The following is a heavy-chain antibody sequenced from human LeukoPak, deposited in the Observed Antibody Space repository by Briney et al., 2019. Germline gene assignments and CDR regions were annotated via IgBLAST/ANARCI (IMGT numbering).Heavy chain of an antibody. CDR2: IDTYRGST. V-gene: IGHV1-18*01. Sequence: GASVKVSCKASGYTFNNYGVSWVRQAPGQGLEWMGWIDTYRGSTNYAQNLQGRVTVTTDTSTTTVYMELRSPRSDDTAVYYCARPNTDATGYFFDYWGQGTQVTVSS. CDR1: GYTFNNYG. J-gene: IGHJ4*02. D-gene: IGHD1-1*01. CDR3: ARPNTDATGYFFDY.